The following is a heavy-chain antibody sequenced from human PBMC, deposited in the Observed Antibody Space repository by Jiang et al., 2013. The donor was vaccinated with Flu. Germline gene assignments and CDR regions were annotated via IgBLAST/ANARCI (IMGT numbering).Heavy chain of an antibody. D-gene: IGHD5-12*01. J-gene: IGHJ4*02. CDR1: GGFITDTSYY. V-gene: IGHV4-39*02. Sequence: GSGLVKPSETLSLTCSVSGGFITDTSYYWAWIRQPPGKGLEWVGSIDYTGMTHYNPSLRSRVSIFRDTSKNQLSLRLSPVTAADTAAYYCATDGALYSGSDLRMYYFEYWGQGTPVTVSS. CDR3: ATDGALYSGSDLRMYYFEY. CDR2: IDYTGMT.